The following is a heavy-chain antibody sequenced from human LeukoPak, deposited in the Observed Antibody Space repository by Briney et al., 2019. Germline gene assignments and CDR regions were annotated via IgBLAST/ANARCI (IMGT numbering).Heavy chain of an antibody. V-gene: IGHV1-2*02. CDR2: INPNSGGT. CDR1: GYTFTGYY. CDR3: ARFIAAAGPNPYYYYYGMGV. J-gene: IGHJ6*02. Sequence: ASVKVSCKASGYTFTGYYMHWVRQAPGQGLEWMGWINPNSGGTNYAQKFHGRVTMTRDTSISTAYMELSRLRSDDTAVYYCARFIAAAGPNPYYYYYGMGVWGQGTTVTVSS. D-gene: IGHD6-13*01.